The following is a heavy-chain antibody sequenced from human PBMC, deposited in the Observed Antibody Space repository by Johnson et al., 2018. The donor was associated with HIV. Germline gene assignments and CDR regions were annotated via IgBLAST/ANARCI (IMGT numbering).Heavy chain of an antibody. CDR1: RFTFDDYA. V-gene: IGHV3-43D*03. J-gene: IGHJ3*02. Sequence: VQLVESGGVVVHPGGSLRLSCETSRFTFDDYAMHWVRQAPGKGLEWVSLIKWDGDSTYYADSVKGRFTISRDTSKNSLYLQMNSLRPEDTGLYYYDSSGYFPLDAFDIWGQGTMVTVSS. CDR2: IKWDGDST. CDR3: DSSGYFPLDAFDI. D-gene: IGHD3-22*01.